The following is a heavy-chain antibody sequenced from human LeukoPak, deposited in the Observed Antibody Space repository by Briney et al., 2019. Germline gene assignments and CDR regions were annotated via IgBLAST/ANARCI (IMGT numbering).Heavy chain of an antibody. CDR1: GFTFSSYA. CDR2: IPYDGSNK. V-gene: IGHV3-30*04. CDR3: ARDRGPTVTHFDY. D-gene: IGHD4-11*01. Sequence: GGSLRLSCAASGFTFSSYAMHWVRQAPGKGLEWVAVIPYDGSNKYYADSVKGRFTISRDNSKNTLYLQMNSLRAEDTAVYYCARDRGPTVTHFDYWGQGTLVTVSS. J-gene: IGHJ4*02.